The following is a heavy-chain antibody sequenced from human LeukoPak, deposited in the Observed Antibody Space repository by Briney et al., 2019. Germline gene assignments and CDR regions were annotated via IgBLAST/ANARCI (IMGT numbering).Heavy chain of an antibody. Sequence: GGSLRLSCAASGFTFSSYAMSWVRQAPGKGLEWVSAISGSGGSTYYADSVKGRFTISRDNSKNTLYLQMNSLRAEDTAVYYCAKVMYYDFWSGYPNYYYYGMDVWGQGTTVTVSS. V-gene: IGHV3-23*01. CDR3: AKVMYYDFWSGYPNYYYYGMDV. CDR1: GFTFSSYA. D-gene: IGHD3-3*01. CDR2: ISGSGGST. J-gene: IGHJ6*02.